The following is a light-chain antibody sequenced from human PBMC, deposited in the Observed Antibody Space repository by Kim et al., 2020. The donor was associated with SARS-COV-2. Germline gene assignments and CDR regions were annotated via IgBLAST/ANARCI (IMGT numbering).Light chain of an antibody. CDR2: GAS. CDR3: QQAQSFPLT. Sequence: ASVGDRVTITCRASQDISSRLAWYQQKPGKAPKILIHGASNLQSGVPSRFSGSGSGTEFTLTINSLQTEDFATYYCQQAQSFPLTFGGGTKVDIK. V-gene: IGKV1-12*01. CDR1: QDISSR. J-gene: IGKJ4*01.